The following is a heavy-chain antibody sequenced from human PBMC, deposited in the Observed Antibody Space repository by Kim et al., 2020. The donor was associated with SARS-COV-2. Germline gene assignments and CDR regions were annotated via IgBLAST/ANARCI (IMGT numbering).Heavy chain of an antibody. D-gene: IGHD3-3*01. Sequence: GGSLRLSCAASGFTFSSYSMNWVRQAPGKGLEWVSSISSSSSYIYYADSVKGRFTISRDNAKNSLYLQMNSLRAEDTAVYYCARAPDHYDFWSGHIDYWGQGTLVTVSS. V-gene: IGHV3-21*01. J-gene: IGHJ4*02. CDR3: ARAPDHYDFWSGHIDY. CDR2: ISSSSSYI. CDR1: GFTFSSYS.